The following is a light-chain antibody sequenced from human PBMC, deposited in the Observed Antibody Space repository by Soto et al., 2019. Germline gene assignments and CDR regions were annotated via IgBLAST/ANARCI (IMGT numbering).Light chain of an antibody. CDR3: QQFSRYPLT. V-gene: IGKV3-20*01. J-gene: IGKJ4*01. CDR1: QSISSNY. CDR2: DAS. Sequence: ILLTQSPGTLSLSPGERSTFSCRASQSISSNYVAWYQQKPGQAPRLLIYDASSRATGIPNRFSGSGSGTDFTLSISRLETEDFPVYYCQQFSRYPLTFGGGTKVDIK.